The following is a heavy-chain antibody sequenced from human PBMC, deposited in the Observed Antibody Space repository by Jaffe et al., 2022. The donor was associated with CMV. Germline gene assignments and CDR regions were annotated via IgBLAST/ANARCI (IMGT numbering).Heavy chain of an antibody. Sequence: EVQLVESGGGLVKPGGSLRLSCAASGFTFSNAWMSWVRQAPGKGLEWVGRIKSKTDGGTTDYAAPVKGRFTISRDDSKNTLYLQMNSLKTEDTAVYYCTTEYDSSGYYEVVDAFDIWGQGTMVTVSS. D-gene: IGHD3-22*01. V-gene: IGHV3-15*01. CDR2: IKSKTDGGTT. CDR1: GFTFSNAW. CDR3: TTEYDSSGYYEVVDAFDI. J-gene: IGHJ3*02.